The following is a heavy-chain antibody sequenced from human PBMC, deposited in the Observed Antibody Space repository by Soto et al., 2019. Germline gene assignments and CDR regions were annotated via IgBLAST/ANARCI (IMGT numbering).Heavy chain of an antibody. CDR2: IRSKANSYAT. CDR3: TRRPSRGGEIGSGSYRALWYYMDV. J-gene: IGHJ6*03. Sequence: GGSLRLSCAASGFTFSGSAMHWVRQASGKGLEWVGRIRSKANSYATAYAASVKGRFTISRDDSKNTAYLQMNSLKTEDTAVYYCTRRPSRGGEIGSGSYRALWYYMDVWGKGTTVTVSS. D-gene: IGHD3-10*01. CDR1: GFTFSGSA. V-gene: IGHV3-73*01.